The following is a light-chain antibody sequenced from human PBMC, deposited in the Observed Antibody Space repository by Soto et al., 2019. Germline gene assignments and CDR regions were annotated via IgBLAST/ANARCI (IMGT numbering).Light chain of an antibody. V-gene: IGKV3-20*01. Sequence: EIVLTQSPGTLSLSPGERATLSCRASQSVSSSYLAWYQHKPGQAPRLLIYGASNRATGIPHRFSGSGSGTDFSLTISRLEPEDFAVYYCQQYGRSPPYSFGQGTKLEIK. CDR3: QQYGRSPPYS. J-gene: IGKJ2*01. CDR1: QSVSSSY. CDR2: GAS.